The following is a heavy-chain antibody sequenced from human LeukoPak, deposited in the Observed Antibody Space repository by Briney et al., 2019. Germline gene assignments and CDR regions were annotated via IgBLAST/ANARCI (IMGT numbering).Heavy chain of an antibody. J-gene: IGHJ4*02. Sequence: SETLSLTCTLSGGSISSSSYYWGWIRQPPGKGLEWIGSIYYSGSTYYNPSLKSRVTISVDTSKNQFSLKLSSVTAADTAVYYCARQYCSGGSCYSEYDFDYWGQGTLVTVSS. CDR3: ARQYCSGGSCYSEYDFDY. V-gene: IGHV4-39*01. CDR1: GGSISSSSYY. D-gene: IGHD2-15*01. CDR2: IYYSGST.